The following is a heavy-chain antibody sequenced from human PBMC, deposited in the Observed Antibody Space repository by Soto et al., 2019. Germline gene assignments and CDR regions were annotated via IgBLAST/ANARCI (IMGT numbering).Heavy chain of an antibody. V-gene: IGHV3-21*06. CDR1: GFTFIGYN. Sequence: EVQLVESGGGLVMPEESLRLSCAASGFTFIGYNMKWVRQAPGKGLEWVASIRTSSIEIFYSDLGRGRFTIFRDNARNSLYLQRHSLRAEAAAVYYCPPIGDNGGFDFWGQGTTVTVSS. J-gene: IGHJ3*01. CDR2: IRTSSIEI. D-gene: IGHD2-8*01. CDR3: PPIGDNGGFDF.